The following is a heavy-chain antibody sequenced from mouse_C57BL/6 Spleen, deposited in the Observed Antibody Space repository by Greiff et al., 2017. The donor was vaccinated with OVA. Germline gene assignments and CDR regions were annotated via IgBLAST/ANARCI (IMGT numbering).Heavy chain of an antibody. J-gene: IGHJ4*01. CDR2: ISSGSSTI. D-gene: IGHD2-4*01. V-gene: IGHV5-17*01. CDR1: GFTFSDYG. CDR3: ARQGYDYPS. Sequence: EVQVVESGGGLVKPGGSLKLSCAASGFTFSDYGMHWVRQAPEKGLEWVAYISSGSSTIYYADTVKGRFTISRDNAKNTLFLQMTSLRSEDTAMYYCARQGYDYPSWGQGTSVTVSS.